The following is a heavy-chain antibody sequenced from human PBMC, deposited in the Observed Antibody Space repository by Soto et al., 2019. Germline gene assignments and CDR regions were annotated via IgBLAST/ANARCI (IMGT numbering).Heavy chain of an antibody. J-gene: IGHJ4*02. CDR3: VRDTRMTGKLLCC. CDR1: GYTFTSYG. Sequence: QVQLVQSGAEVKKPGASVKVSCKASGYTFTSYGISWVRQAPGQGLVWMAWISAYNGNTNYAQKLQGRVTMTTETSASTAYMELRSLGSEDTAAYYCVRDTRMTGKLLCCWRRGSLVTVSS. CDR2: ISAYNGNT. V-gene: IGHV1-18*01. D-gene: IGHD2-21*01.